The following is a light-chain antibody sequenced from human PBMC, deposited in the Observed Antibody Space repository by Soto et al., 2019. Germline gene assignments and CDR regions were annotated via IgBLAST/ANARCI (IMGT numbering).Light chain of an antibody. CDR1: QAVSTY. CDR3: QQRLLWPQT. CDR2: DAS. V-gene: IGKV3-11*01. Sequence: VLTQSPATLSLSPGERATLSCRASQAVSTYVAWYLQKPGQAPRLLIYDASNRATGVPFRFSGSGSGTDFTLTVSSLEPEDFAVYYCQQRLLWPQTFGQGTKVEI. J-gene: IGKJ1*01.